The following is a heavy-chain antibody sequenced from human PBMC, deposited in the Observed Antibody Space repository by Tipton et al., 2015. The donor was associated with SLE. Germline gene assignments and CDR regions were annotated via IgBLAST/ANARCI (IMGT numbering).Heavy chain of an antibody. D-gene: IGHD3-3*01. CDR2: IWFDETNK. CDR1: GFTFSTYG. CDR3: ARGNFGKYYFDY. Sequence: SLRLSCEASGFTFSTYGFHWVRQAPGKGLEWVAVIWFDETNKYYADSVKGRFTVSRDNSKNTLYLQMHSLRGDDTAVYYCARGNFGKYYFDYWGPGTLVTVSS. V-gene: IGHV3-33*01. J-gene: IGHJ4*02.